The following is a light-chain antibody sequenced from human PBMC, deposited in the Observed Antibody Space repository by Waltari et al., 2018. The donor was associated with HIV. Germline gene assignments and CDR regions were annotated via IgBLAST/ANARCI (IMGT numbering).Light chain of an antibody. CDR2: GTS. J-gene: IGKJ5*01. Sequence: EIVLTQSPAPLSVSPGERATLSCSASQSVSSYLAWYQQKPGQAPRLLIYGTSSRATGIPARFSGSGSGTDFTLTISSLEPGDFGVYYCQQRSSWPITFGQGTRLEIK. CDR3: QQRSSWPIT. V-gene: IGKV3-11*01. CDR1: QSVSSY.